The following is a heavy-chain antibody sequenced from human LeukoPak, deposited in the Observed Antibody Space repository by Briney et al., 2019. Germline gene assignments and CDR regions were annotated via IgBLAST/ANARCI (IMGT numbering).Heavy chain of an antibody. CDR1: GFTFSSHW. V-gene: IGHV3-74*01. J-gene: IGHJ5*02. CDR3: ARDNSPGWFGP. CDR2: ISPDGTTT. Sequence: GGSLRLSCAASGFTFSSHWMHWVRQAPGKGLEWVSRISPDGTTTAFADSVTGRFAISRDNAKNTLYLQMTSLRAEDTAMYYCARDNSPGWFGPWGQGTLVTVSA. D-gene: IGHD4-11*01.